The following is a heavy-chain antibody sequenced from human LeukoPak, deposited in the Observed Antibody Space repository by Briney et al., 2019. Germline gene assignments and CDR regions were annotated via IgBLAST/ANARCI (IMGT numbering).Heavy chain of an antibody. CDR2: ISSSSSYI. V-gene: IGHV3-21*01. CDR1: GFTFSSYS. D-gene: IGHD2-21*01. Sequence: GGSLRLSCAASGFTFSSYSMNWVRQAPGKGLEWVSSISSSSSYIYYADSVNGRFTISRDNAKNSLYLQMNSLRAEDRAVYYCASDFLCTCGQGTPGTVSS. CDR3: ASDFLCT. J-gene: IGHJ5*02.